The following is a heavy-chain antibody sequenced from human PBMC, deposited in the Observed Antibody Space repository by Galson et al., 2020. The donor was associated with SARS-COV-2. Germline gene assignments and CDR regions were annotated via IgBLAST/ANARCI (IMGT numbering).Heavy chain of an antibody. CDR1: GFTFSRYW. Sequence: GGSLRLSCAASGFTFSRYWMHWVRQAPGKGLVWVSRISSDGSSTSYADSVKGRFTISRDNAKNTLYLQMNSLRAEDTAVYYCAATGGYCTTTSCYGGGWWFDPWGRGTLVTVSS. D-gene: IGHD2-2*01. CDR3: AATGGYCTTTSCYGGGWWFDP. V-gene: IGHV3-74*01. J-gene: IGHJ5*02. CDR2: ISSDGSST.